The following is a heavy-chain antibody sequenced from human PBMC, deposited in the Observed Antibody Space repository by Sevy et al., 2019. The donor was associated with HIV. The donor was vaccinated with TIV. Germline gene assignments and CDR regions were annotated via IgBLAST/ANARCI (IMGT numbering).Heavy chain of an antibody. CDR2: ISGSGGST. Sequence: GGSLRLSCAASGFTFSSYAMSWVRQAPGKGLEWVSAISGSGGSTYYADSVKGRFTNSRDTSTNTLYLQMNSLGAEDLAVYYCAKDSTKSGGTQRYSSSWYFDYWGQGTLVTVSS. CDR3: AKDSTKSGGTQRYSSSWYFDY. V-gene: IGHV3-23*01. CDR1: GFTFSSYA. D-gene: IGHD6-13*01. J-gene: IGHJ4*02.